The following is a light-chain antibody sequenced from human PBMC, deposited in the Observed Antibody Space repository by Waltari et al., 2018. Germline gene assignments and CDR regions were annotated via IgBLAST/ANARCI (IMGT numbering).Light chain of an antibody. J-gene: IGKJ5*01. CDR1: QGISSY. V-gene: IGKV1-39*01. CDR2: AAS. Sequence: DIQMTQSPSSLSAYVGDRVTLPCRASQGISSYLNWYQQKPRKAPKLLIYAASSLQSRVPSRFSGSGSVTDFTLTISSLQPEDFATYYCQQSYSTPPVTFGQGTRLEIK. CDR3: QQSYSTPPVT.